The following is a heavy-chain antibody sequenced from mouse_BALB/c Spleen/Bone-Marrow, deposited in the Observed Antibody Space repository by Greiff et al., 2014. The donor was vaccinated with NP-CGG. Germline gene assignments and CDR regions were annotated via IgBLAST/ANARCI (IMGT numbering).Heavy chain of an antibody. CDR1: GFNIKDTY. Sequence: EVQLQQSGAELVKPGASVKLSCTASGFNIKDTYMHWVKKRAEQGLEWIGRIDPANGNTKYDPKFQGKATVTADTSSNTVYQQLSSLTSEDTAVYYCARAYYGNYPYVMDYWGQGTSVTVSS. CDR3: ARAYYGNYPYVMDY. D-gene: IGHD2-10*01. J-gene: IGHJ4*01. V-gene: IGHV14-3*02. CDR2: IDPANGNT.